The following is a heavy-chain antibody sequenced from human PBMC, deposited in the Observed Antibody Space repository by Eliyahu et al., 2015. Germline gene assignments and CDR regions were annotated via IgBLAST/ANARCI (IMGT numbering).Heavy chain of an antibody. D-gene: IGHD2-15*01. V-gene: IGHV3-11*06. CDR1: GFTFXDYY. Sequence: QVQLVESGGGLVKPGGXLXLXCAXXGFTFXDYYMSWIRQAPGKGLEWVSYISSSSSYTNYADSVKGRFTISRDNAKNSLYLQMNSLRAEDTAVYYCASGVVAATSFAFDIWGQGTMVTVSS. J-gene: IGHJ3*02. CDR2: ISSSSSYT. CDR3: ASGVVAATSFAFDI.